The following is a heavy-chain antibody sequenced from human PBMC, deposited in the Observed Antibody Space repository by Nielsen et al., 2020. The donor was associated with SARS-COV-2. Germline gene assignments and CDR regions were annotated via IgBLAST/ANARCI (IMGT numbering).Heavy chain of an antibody. J-gene: IGHJ6*02. CDR1: GGSISSSSYY. CDR2: IYYSGST. D-gene: IGHD2-2*01. Sequence: SETLSLTCTVSGGSISSSSYYWGWIRQPPGKGLEWIGYIYYSGSTNYNPSLKSRVTISVDTSKNQFSLKLSSVTAADTAVYYCARGIGYCSSTSCLSTTYGMDVWGQGTTVTVSS. CDR3: ARGIGYCSSTSCLSTTYGMDV. V-gene: IGHV4-61*05.